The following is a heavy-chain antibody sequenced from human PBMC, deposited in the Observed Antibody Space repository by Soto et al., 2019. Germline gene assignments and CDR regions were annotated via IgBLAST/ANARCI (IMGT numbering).Heavy chain of an antibody. Sequence: TSETRSLTCAVYGGSFSDYYWNWVRQPPGKGLEWIGKINHSGSTNYNPSLKSRVTISVDRSKNQISLKLSSVTAADAAVYYCARGYGPIDYWGQGTLVNRLL. CDR2: INHSGST. V-gene: IGHV4-34*01. D-gene: IGHD3-10*01. CDR3: ARGYGPIDY. CDR1: GGSFSDYY. J-gene: IGHJ4*02.